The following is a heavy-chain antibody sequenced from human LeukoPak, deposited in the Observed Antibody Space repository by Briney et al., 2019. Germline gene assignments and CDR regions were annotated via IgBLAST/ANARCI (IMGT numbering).Heavy chain of an antibody. D-gene: IGHD5-18*01. CDR1: GFTFSSYA. CDR2: ISGSGGST. CDR3: ARRAYNYGVLYYFDY. J-gene: IGHJ4*02. Sequence: PGGSLRLSCAASGFTFSSYAMSWVRQAPGKGLEWVSAISGSGGSTYYADSVKGRFTISRDNSKNTLYLQMTSLRAEDTAVYYCARRAYNYGVLYYFDYWGQGTLVTVSS. V-gene: IGHV3-23*01.